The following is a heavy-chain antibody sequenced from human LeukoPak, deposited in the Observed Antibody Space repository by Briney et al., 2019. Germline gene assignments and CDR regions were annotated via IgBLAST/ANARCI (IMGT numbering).Heavy chain of an antibody. D-gene: IGHD6-13*01. V-gene: IGHV3-21*04. CDR3: AREGSSSKYFDY. CDR1: GFTFSSYS. CDR2: ISSSSSYI. J-gene: IGHJ4*02. Sequence: GGSLRLSCAASGFTFSSYSMNWVRQAPGKGLEWVSSISSSSSYIYYADSVKGRFTISRDNAKNSLYLQMNSLRAEDTAVYYCAREGSSSKYFDYWGQGTLVTVSS.